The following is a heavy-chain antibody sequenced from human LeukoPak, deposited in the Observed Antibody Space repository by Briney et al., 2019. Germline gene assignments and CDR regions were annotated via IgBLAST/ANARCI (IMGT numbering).Heavy chain of an antibody. CDR2: IYYSGST. J-gene: IGHJ2*01. D-gene: IGHD2-21*02. CDR3: ARDNGGGDAHFDL. V-gene: IGHV4-39*07. CDR1: GGSISSSSYY. Sequence: PSETLSLTCTVSGGSISSSSYYWGWIRQPPGKGLEWIGSIYYSGSTNYNPSLKSRVTISVDTSKNQFSLKLSSVTAADTAVYSCARDNGGGDAHFDLWGRGTLVTVSS.